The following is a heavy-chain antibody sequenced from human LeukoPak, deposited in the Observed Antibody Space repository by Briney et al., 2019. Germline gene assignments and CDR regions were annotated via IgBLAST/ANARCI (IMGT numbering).Heavy chain of an antibody. CDR3: ARVVDCSSTSCYSGYYYYGMDV. V-gene: IGHV4-59*01. Sequence: PSETLSLTCTVSGGSISSYYWSWIRQPPGKGLEWIEYMYYSGSTSYNPSLKSRVTISVDTSKNQFSLKLSSVTAADTAVYYCARVVDCSSTSCYSGYYYYGMDVWGQGTTVTVSS. CDR1: GGSISSYY. CDR2: MYYSGST. D-gene: IGHD2-2*01. J-gene: IGHJ6*02.